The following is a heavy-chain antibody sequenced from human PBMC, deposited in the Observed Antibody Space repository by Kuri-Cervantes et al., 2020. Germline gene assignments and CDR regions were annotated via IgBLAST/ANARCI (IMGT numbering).Heavy chain of an antibody. V-gene: IGHV3-30-3*01. CDR3: ARVLGGIDY. Sequence: GGSLRLSCAASGFTFSSYAMHWVRQAPGKGLEWVAVISYDGSNKYYADSVKGRFTISRDNSKNTLYLQMNSPRAEDTAVYYCARVLGGIDYWGQGTLVTVSS. D-gene: IGHD3-16*01. CDR2: ISYDGSNK. CDR1: GFTFSSYA. J-gene: IGHJ4*02.